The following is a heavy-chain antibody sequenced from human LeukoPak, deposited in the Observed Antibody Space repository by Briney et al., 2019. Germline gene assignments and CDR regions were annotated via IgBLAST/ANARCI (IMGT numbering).Heavy chain of an antibody. CDR3: ARDRPEWLLSYYYYYMDV. CDR2: INHSGST. J-gene: IGHJ6*03. Sequence: SETLSLTCAVYGGSFSGYYWSWIRQPPGKGLERIGEINHSGSTNYNPSLKSRVTISVDTSKNQFSLKLSSVTAADTAVYYCARDRPEWLLSYYYYYMDVWGKGTTVTVSS. D-gene: IGHD3-3*01. V-gene: IGHV4-34*01. CDR1: GGSFSGYY.